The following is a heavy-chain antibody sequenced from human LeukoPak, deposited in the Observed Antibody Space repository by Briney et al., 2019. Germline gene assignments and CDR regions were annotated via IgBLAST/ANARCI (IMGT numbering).Heavy chain of an antibody. CDR3: ARDPRACFDY. D-gene: IGHD3-10*01. J-gene: IGHJ4*02. CDR2: MNPNSGNT. CDR1: GYTFTSYD. V-gene: IGHV1-8*01. Sequence: ASVKVSCKASGYTFTSYDINWVRQATGQGLEWMGWMNPNSGNTGYAQKFQGRATMTRNTSISTAYMELSSLRSEDTAVYYCARDPRACFDYWGQGTLVTVSS.